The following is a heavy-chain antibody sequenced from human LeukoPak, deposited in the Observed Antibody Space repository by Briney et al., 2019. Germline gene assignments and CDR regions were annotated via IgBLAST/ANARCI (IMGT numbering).Heavy chain of an antibody. V-gene: IGHV3-7*01. J-gene: IGHJ4*02. CDR1: GFSFSMYW. CDR2: IKQDGSEQ. Sequence: GGSLRLSCGASGFSFSMYWMTWVRQAPGKGLEWVANIKQDGSEQYYVDSVKGRFTISRDNAKSSLYLQMNRLRVEDTAVYYCARLADYDYVWGSDFWGQGTLVTVSS. CDR3: ARLADYDYVWGSDF. D-gene: IGHD3-16*01.